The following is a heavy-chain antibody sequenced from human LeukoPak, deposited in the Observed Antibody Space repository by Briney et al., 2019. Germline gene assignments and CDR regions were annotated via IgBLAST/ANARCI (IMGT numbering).Heavy chain of an antibody. J-gene: IGHJ4*02. CDR2: IYSSGST. D-gene: IGHD2-15*01. Sequence: SETLSLTCTVSGGSISSYYWSWTRQPPGKGLEWIGYIYSSGSTQYNPSLKSRVTISVDTSKNQFSLKLSSVTAADTAVYFCARYSCTSGTCYYFDYWGQGILVTVSS. CDR1: GGSISSYY. CDR3: ARYSCTSGTCYYFDY. V-gene: IGHV4-59*01.